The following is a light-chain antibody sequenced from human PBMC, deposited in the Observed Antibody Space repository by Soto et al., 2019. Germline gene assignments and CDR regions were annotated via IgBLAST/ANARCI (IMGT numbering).Light chain of an antibody. CDR3: WSYAGRYTYV. CDR1: SSDVGGYNY. Sequence: QSALTQPRSVSGSPGQSVTISCTGTSSDVGGYNYVSWYQQHPGKAPNLMIYDVSKRPSGVPDRFSGSKAGNTASLTISGLQAEDEDDYYCWSYAGRYTYVFGTGTKVTVL. V-gene: IGLV2-11*01. CDR2: DVS. J-gene: IGLJ1*01.